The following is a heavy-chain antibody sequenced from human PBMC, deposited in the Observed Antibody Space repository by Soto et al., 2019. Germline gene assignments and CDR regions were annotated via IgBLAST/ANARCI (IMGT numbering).Heavy chain of an antibody. V-gene: IGHV3-23*01. Sequence: EVQLLESGGGLVQPGGSLRLSCAASGFTVSSYAMSWVRQAPGKGLEWVSVLSGSGSTYSADAVKGRFTISSDSSKNTVYLQINSLRAEDTAVYYCAKALRFTFTTGYYMDFWGRGTTVTVSS. J-gene: IGHJ6*03. CDR2: LSGSGST. CDR3: AKALRFTFTTGYYMDF. D-gene: IGHD3-16*01. CDR1: GFTVSSYA.